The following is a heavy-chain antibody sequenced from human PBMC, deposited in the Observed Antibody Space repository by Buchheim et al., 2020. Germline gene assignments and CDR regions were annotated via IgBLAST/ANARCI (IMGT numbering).Heavy chain of an antibody. J-gene: IGHJ4*02. CDR3: ARDSTYGGWSYFDY. V-gene: IGHV3-33*01. CDR1: GFTFSSYG. D-gene: IGHD6-19*01. Sequence: QVQLVESGGGVVQPGRSLRLSCAASGFTFSSYGMHWVRQAPGKGLEWVAVIWYDGSNKYYADSVKGRFTISRDNSKNTLYLQMNRLRAEDTAVYYCARDSTYGGWSYFDYWGQGTL. CDR2: IWYDGSNK.